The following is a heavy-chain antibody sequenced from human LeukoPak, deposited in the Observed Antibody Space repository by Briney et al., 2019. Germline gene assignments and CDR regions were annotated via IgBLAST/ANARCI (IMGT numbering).Heavy chain of an antibody. V-gene: IGHV4-59*11. Sequence: PSETLSLTCIVSSGSIYNHYWSWIRQPPGKGLEWIGYIYDSGNTNYNPSLKSRVTISIDMSKNQFSLNLTSVTAADTAVYYCARDRIVYGLDYWGQGALVTVSS. J-gene: IGHJ4*02. D-gene: IGHD2/OR15-2a*01. CDR1: SGSIYNHY. CDR2: IYDSGNT. CDR3: ARDRIVYGLDY.